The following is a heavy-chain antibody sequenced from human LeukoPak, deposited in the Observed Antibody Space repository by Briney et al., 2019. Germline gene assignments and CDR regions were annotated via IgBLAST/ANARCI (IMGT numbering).Heavy chain of an antibody. J-gene: IGHJ4*02. D-gene: IGHD2-21*01. V-gene: IGHV4-59*01. CDR1: GGSISIYY. CDR2: IFYRGGT. Sequence: SETLSLTCIVSGGSISIYYWSWIRQPPGKGLEWIGYIFYRGGTNYNPSLKSRVTISIDTPKNQFSLNLSSVTAADTAVYYCARVDYGGIDYWGQGTLVTVSS. CDR3: ARVDYGGIDY.